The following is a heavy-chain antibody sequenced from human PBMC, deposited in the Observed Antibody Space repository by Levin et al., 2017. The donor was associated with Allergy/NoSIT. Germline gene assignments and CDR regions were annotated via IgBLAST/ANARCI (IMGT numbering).Heavy chain of an antibody. J-gene: IGHJ6*03. CDR1: GFTVSSNY. D-gene: IGHD5-18*01. CDR3: ARVSYSYGQPYYYYYMDV. Sequence: PGGSLRLSCAASGFTVSSNYMSWVRQAPGKGLEWVSVIYSGGSTYYADSVKGRFTISRDNSKNTLYLQMNSLRAEDTAVYYCARVSYSYGQPYYYYYMDVWGKGTTVTVSS. CDR2: IYSGGST. V-gene: IGHV3-66*02.